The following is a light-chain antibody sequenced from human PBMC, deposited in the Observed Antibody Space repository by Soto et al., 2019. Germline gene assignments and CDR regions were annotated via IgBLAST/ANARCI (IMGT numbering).Light chain of an antibody. CDR1: QSVLYSSNNKNY. V-gene: IGKV4-1*01. J-gene: IGKJ4*01. CDR3: QQYYSTPLT. CDR2: WAS. Sequence: IVMTQSPDSLAVSLGERATINCKSSQSVLYSSNNKNYLAWYQQKPGQPPELLIYWASTRESGVPDRFSGSGSGTDFTLTISSLQAEDVAVYYCQQYYSTPLTFGGGTKVEIK.